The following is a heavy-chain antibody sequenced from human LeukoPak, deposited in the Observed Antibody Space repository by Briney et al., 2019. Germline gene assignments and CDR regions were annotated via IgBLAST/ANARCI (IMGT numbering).Heavy chain of an antibody. D-gene: IGHD6-19*01. CDR3: ARDVAGYWYFDL. J-gene: IGHJ2*01. CDR2: IYSGGST. CDR1: GFTVSSNY. V-gene: IGHV3-53*01. Sequence: GGSLRPSCAASGFTVSSNYMSWVRQAPGKGLEWVSVIYSGGSTYYADSVKGRFTISRDNSKNTLYLQMNSLRAEDTAVYYCARDVAGYWYFDLWGRGTLVTVSS.